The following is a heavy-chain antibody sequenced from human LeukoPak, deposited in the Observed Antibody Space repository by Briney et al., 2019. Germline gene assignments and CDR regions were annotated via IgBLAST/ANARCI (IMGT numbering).Heavy chain of an antibody. CDR2: IYTSGST. J-gene: IGHJ5*02. CDR3: ARHVYGTVNP. CDR1: GGSISSYY. Sequence: SETLSLTCTVSGGSISSYYWSWIRQPPGKGLEWIGYIYTSGSTNYNSSLKSRVTISVDTSKNQFSLKLSSVTAADTAVYYCARHVYGTVNPWGQGTLVTVSS. V-gene: IGHV4-4*09. D-gene: IGHD3-10*01.